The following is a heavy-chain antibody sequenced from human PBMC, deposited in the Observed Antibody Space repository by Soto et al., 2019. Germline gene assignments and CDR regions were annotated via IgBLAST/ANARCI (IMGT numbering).Heavy chain of an antibody. CDR1: GFTFDDYA. Sequence: AGGSLRLSCAASGFTFDDYAMHWVRQAPGKGLEWVSGISWNSGSIGYADSVKGRFTISRDNAKNSLYLQMNSLRAEDTALYYCAKSMHIVVVVAAETGFDYWGQGTLVTVSS. CDR2: ISWNSGSI. V-gene: IGHV3-9*01. CDR3: AKSMHIVVVVAAETGFDY. D-gene: IGHD2-15*01. J-gene: IGHJ4*02.